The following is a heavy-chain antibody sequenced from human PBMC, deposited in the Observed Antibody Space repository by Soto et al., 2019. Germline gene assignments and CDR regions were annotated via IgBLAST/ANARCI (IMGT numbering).Heavy chain of an antibody. CDR1: GGSFSGYY. Sequence: SETLSLTCAVYGGSFSGYYWSWIRQPPGKGLEWIGEINHSGSTNYNPSLKSRVTISVDTSKNQFSLKLSSVTAADTAVYYCACGNCSGGSCYIGPWGQGSLVTVSS. D-gene: IGHD2-15*01. CDR2: INHSGST. V-gene: IGHV4-34*01. J-gene: IGHJ5*02. CDR3: ACGNCSGGSCYIGP.